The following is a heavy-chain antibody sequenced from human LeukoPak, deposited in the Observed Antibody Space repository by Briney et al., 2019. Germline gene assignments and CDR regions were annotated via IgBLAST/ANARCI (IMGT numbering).Heavy chain of an antibody. Sequence: SETLSLTCSASGDSISRSDSYWDWIRQPPGKGLEWIGTLYTGRTYYSPSLKSRVTMSVDTSNNQFSLNLRSVTAADTAVYYCARRRYYNGSGYLEWGQGTLLSVSS. CDR2: LYTGRT. CDR1: GDSISRSDSY. V-gene: IGHV4-39*01. J-gene: IGHJ1*01. D-gene: IGHD3-22*01. CDR3: ARRRYYNGSGYLE.